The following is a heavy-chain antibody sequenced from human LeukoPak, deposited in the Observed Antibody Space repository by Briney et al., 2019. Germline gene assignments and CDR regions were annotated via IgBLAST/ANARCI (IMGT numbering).Heavy chain of an antibody. Sequence: GGSLRLSCAASGFTFSSYSMNWVRQAPGKGLEWVSSISSSSSYIYYADSVKGRFTISRDNAKNSLYLQMNSLRAEDTAVYYCARDIRWDAYFDYWGQGTLVTVSS. CDR2: ISSSSSYI. V-gene: IGHV3-21*01. D-gene: IGHD1-26*01. CDR1: GFTFSSYS. J-gene: IGHJ4*02. CDR3: ARDIRWDAYFDY.